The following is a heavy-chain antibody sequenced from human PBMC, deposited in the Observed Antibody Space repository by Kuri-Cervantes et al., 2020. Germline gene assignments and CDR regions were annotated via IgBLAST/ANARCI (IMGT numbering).Heavy chain of an antibody. CDR3: ARGGAAAGTTRAAGWFDP. CDR1: GYTFTSYG. CDR2: MNPNSGNT. D-gene: IGHD6-13*01. V-gene: IGHV1-8*02. Sequence: ASVKVSCKASGYTFTSYGISWVRQAPGQGLEWMGWMNPNSGNTGYAQKFQGRVTMTRNTSISTAYMELSSLRSEDTAVYYCARGGAAAGTTRAAGWFDPWGQGTLVTVSS. J-gene: IGHJ5*02.